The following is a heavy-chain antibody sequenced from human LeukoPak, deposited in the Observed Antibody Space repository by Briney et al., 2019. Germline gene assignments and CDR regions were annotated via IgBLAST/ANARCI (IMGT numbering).Heavy chain of an antibody. CDR2: ISAYNGNT. J-gene: IGHJ4*02. D-gene: IGHD3-9*01. V-gene: IGHV1-18*04. Sequence: ASVKVSCKASGYTFTSYGISWVRQAPGQGLEWMGWISAYNGNTNYAQKLQGRVTMTTDTSTSTAYMELRSLRSDDTAVYYCARVAPLFTGYQYFDYWGQGTLVTVSS. CDR3: ARVAPLFTGYQYFDY. CDR1: GYTFTSYG.